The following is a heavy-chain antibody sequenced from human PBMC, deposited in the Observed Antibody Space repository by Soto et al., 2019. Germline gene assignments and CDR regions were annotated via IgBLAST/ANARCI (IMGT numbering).Heavy chain of an antibody. Sequence: QVQLVQSGAEVKKPGASVKVSCKASGYTFTGYYVHWVRQAPGQGLEWMGWINPNSGGTNYAQKFQGWVTMTRDTSLSTAYMELSRLTSDDTAVYFCATGGRGDCGGDCYLDYWGQGTLVTVSS. V-gene: IGHV1-2*04. D-gene: IGHD2-21*02. CDR1: GYTFTGYY. J-gene: IGHJ4*02. CDR2: INPNSGGT. CDR3: ATGGRGDCGGDCYLDY.